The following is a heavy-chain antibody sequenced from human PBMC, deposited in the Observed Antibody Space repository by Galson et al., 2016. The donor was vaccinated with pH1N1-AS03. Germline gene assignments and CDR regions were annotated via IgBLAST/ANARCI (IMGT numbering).Heavy chain of an antibody. V-gene: IGHV4-39*07. CDR1: GDSISRSPYY. J-gene: IGHJ4*02. CDR2: IYHSGST. CDR3: ARSDRVLTAASTRPEGGDY. D-gene: IGHD6-13*01. Sequence: LSLTCIVSGDSISRSPYYWGWIRRPPGKGLEWIGSIYHSGSTYYNPSLKSRVTISIDTSKNQFSLKLSSVTAADAAVYYCARSDRVLTAASTRPEGGDYWGQGTLVTVSS.